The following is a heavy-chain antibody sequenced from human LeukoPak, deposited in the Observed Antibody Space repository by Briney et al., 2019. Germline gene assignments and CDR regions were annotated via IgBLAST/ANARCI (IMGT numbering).Heavy chain of an antibody. Sequence: TLSLTCTVSGGSIITHGYYWSWIRQHPGQGLDWIGYIYSSGSTYYNPSFQSRIAISLDTSENQFSLKLSSVTAADTAVYYCARGAGYSPLDYWGQGTLVTVSS. CDR2: IYSSGST. CDR1: GGSIITHGYY. J-gene: IGHJ4*02. D-gene: IGHD5-12*01. CDR3: ARGAGYSPLDY. V-gene: IGHV4-31*03.